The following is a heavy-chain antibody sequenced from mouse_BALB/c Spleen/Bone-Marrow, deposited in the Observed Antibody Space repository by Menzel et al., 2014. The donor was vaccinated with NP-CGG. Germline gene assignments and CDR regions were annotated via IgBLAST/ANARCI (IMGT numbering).Heavy chain of an antibody. CDR2: IWDGGST. V-gene: IGHV2-6-5*01. CDR1: GFSLTDYG. Sequence: VQLQQSGPGLVAPSQSLSITCTVSGFSLTDYGVSWIRQPPGKGLEWLGVIWDGGSTYYNSALKSRLSISKDNSKSQVFLNMNSLQTDDTAMYYCAKHEDRYDWFAYWGQGTLVTVSA. CDR3: AKHEDRYDWFAY. J-gene: IGHJ3*01. D-gene: IGHD2-14*01.